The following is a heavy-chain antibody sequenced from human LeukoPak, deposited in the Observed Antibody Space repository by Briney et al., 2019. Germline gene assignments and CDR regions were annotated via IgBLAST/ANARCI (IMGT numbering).Heavy chain of an antibody. CDR1: GFTFSDYY. Sequence: GGSLRLSCAASGFTFSDYYMSWIRQAPGKGLEWVSYISSSGSTIYYADSVKGRFTISRDNAKNSLYLQMNSLRAADTAVYYCARDMKISWYPNPLFDPWGQGTLVTVSS. J-gene: IGHJ5*02. CDR2: ISSSGSTI. D-gene: IGHD6-13*01. CDR3: ARDMKISWYPNPLFDP. V-gene: IGHV3-11*01.